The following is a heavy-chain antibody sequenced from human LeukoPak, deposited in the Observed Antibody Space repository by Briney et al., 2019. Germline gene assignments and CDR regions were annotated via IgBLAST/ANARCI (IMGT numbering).Heavy chain of an antibody. CDR2: MYTGGTT. J-gene: IGHJ4*02. D-gene: IGHD3-16*01. Sequence: GRSLRLSCAASGFTVSGTHMSWVRQAPGKGLEWVSAMYTGGTTYYADSVKGRFTISRDNSRNTLFLHMSSLRADDTAAYYCAKDEATSGGGLASWGQGTLVTVSS. CDR1: GFTVSGTH. CDR3: AKDEATSGGGLAS. V-gene: IGHV3-53*01.